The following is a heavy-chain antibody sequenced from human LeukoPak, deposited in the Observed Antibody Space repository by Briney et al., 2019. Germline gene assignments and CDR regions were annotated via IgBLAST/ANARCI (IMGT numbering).Heavy chain of an antibody. CDR3: VRGGYCSSTICYWYNAFDM. D-gene: IGHD2-2*01. CDR2: IATGGSAI. V-gene: IGHV3-48*03. CDR1: GFTFSSYE. J-gene: IGHJ3*02. Sequence: GGSLRLSCAASGFTFSSYEMSWVRQPPGKGREWVSYIATGGSAIYYADSVKGRFTISRDNAKNSLYLQMNSLRAEDMAVYYCVRGGYCSSTICYWYNAFDMWGQGTMVTVSS.